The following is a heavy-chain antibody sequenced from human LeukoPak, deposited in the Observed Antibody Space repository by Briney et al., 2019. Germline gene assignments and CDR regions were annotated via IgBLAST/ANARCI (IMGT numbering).Heavy chain of an antibody. CDR3: ARDRVLEETGYYARTRNDAFDI. D-gene: IGHD3-9*01. CDR1: GGTFSSYA. CDR2: IIPIFGTA. Sequence: ASVKVSCKASGGTFSSYAISWVRQAPGQGLEWMGGIIPIFGTANYAQKFQGRVTITADESTSTAYMELSSLRSEDTAVYYCARDRVLEETGYYARTRNDAFDIWGQGTMVTVSS. J-gene: IGHJ3*02. V-gene: IGHV1-69*01.